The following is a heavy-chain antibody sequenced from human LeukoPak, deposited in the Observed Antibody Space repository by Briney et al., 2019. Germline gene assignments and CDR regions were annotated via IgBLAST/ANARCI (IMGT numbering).Heavy chain of an antibody. V-gene: IGHV3-23*01. CDR3: ATSGTIFGVVIPYFDY. J-gene: IGHJ4*02. CDR2: ISGSGGST. Sequence: GGSLRLSCAASGFTFSSYAMSWVRQAPGKGLEWVSAISGSGGSTYYADSVKGRFTISRDNSKNTLYLQMNSLRAEDTAVYYCATSGTIFGVVIPYFDYWGQGTLATVSS. D-gene: IGHD3-3*01. CDR1: GFTFSSYA.